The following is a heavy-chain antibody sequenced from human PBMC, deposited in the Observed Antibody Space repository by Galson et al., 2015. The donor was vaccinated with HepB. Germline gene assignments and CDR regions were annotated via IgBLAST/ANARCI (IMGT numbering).Heavy chain of an antibody. CDR2: IRSKANSYAT. Sequence: SLRLSCAASEFNFTGSAMHWVRQASGKGLEWVGRIRSKANSYATAYAASVRGRFTMSREESKNTAYLQMSSLKTEDTAVYYCVRGRTTVITLYDAFDIWGQGTLVTVSS. J-gene: IGHJ3*02. CDR3: VRGRTTVITLYDAFDI. V-gene: IGHV3-73*01. CDR1: EFNFTGSA. D-gene: IGHD4-23*01.